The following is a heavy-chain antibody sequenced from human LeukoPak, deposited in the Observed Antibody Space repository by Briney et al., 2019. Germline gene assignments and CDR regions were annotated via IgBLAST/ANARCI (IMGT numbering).Heavy chain of an antibody. J-gene: IGHJ4*02. CDR3: ARVTFGGRNYGSDGYSDY. CDR2: ISVYNGNT. D-gene: IGHD2-21*02. V-gene: IGHV1-18*01. CDR1: GYTFTNYG. Sequence: ASVKVSCKASGYTFTNYGISWVRQAPGQGLEWMGWISVYNGNTNYAQKLQDRVTMTTDTSTSIAYMELRSLRSDDTAVYYCARVTFGGRNYGSDGYSDYWGQGTLVTVS.